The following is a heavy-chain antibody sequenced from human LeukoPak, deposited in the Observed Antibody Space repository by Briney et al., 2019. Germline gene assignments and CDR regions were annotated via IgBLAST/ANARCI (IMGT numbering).Heavy chain of an antibody. D-gene: IGHD3-10*01. CDR1: GYTFTSYD. CDR2: MNPNSGNT. J-gene: IGHJ4*02. V-gene: IGHV1-8*01. Sequence: ASVKVSCKASGYTFTSYDINWVRQATGQGLEWMGWMNPNSGNTGYAQKFQGRVTMTRNTSISTTYMELSGLRSEDTAVYYCARGTMVRGVIIKSLLFDYWGQGTLVTVSS. CDR3: ARGTMVRGVIIKSLLFDY.